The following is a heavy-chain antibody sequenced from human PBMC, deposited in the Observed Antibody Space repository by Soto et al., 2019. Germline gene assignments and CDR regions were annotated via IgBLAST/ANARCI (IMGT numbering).Heavy chain of an antibody. CDR1: GFIFSSYE. J-gene: IGHJ6*02. CDR2: ISSGGSTI. D-gene: IGHD4-17*01. CDR3: VRERGTTKYYYYGMDV. V-gene: IGHV3-48*03. Sequence: EVQVVESGGGLVQPGGSLRLSCAASGFIFSSYEMNWVRQAPGKGLEWVSYISSGGSTIYYADSVKGRFTISRDNAKNSLYLQMNSLRAEDTAAYYCVRERGTTKYYYYGMDVWGQGTTVTVSS.